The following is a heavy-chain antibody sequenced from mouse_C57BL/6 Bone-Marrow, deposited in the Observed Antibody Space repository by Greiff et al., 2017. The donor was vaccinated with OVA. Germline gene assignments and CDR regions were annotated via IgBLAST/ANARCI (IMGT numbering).Heavy chain of an antibody. Sequence: VQLQQSGPELVKPGASVKISCKASGYAFSSSWMNWVKQRPGKGLEWIGRFYPGDGDTNYNGKFKGKATLTADKSSSTAYMQLSSLTSEDSAVYFCAGSSCAYWGQGTLVTVSA. D-gene: IGHD1-1*01. CDR2: FYPGDGDT. J-gene: IGHJ3*01. V-gene: IGHV1-82*01. CDR3: AGSSCAY. CDR1: GYAFSSSW.